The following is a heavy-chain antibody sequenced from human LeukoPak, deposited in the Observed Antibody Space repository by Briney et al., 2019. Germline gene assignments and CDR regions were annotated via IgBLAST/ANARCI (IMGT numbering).Heavy chain of an antibody. V-gene: IGHV3-23*01. CDR3: AKGPPTSYSSSWQEYFQH. CDR2: VSGSGSHT. D-gene: IGHD6-13*01. CDR1: EFTSSSYA. Sequence: GGSLRLSCAASEFTSSSYAMSWVRQAPGKGLEWVSSVSGSGSHTYYADSVKGRFTISRDNSKNTLYLQMNSLRAEDTAVYYCAKGPPTSYSSSWQEYFQHWGQGTLVTVSS. J-gene: IGHJ1*01.